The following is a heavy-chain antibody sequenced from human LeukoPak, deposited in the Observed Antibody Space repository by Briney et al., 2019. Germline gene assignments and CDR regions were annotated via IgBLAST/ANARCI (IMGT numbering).Heavy chain of an antibody. J-gene: IGHJ6*02. D-gene: IGHD6-6*01. Sequence: GGSLRLSCAASGFTFSSYDMNWVRQAPGKGLEWVSYISSSGSTIYYADSVKGRFTISRDNAKNSLYLQMNSLRAEDTAVYYCARDRVAARPHYYYCYGMDVWGQGTTVTVSS. CDR2: ISSSGSTI. CDR1: GFTFSSYD. V-gene: IGHV3-48*03. CDR3: ARDRVAARPHYYYCYGMDV.